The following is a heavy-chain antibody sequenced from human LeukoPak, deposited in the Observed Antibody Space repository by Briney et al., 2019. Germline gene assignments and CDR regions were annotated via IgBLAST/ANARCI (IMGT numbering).Heavy chain of an antibody. V-gene: IGHV4-59*01. CDR2: VYYSGSA. Sequence: SETLSLTCTVSRASISTYYWSWIRQPPGKGLEWIGDVYYSGSANYNPSLKSRVTISVDTSKNQFSLNLNSVTAADTAVYYCARDRSFYPNYFYGLDVWGQGTTVTVSS. CDR3: ARDRSFYPNYFYGLDV. D-gene: IGHD3-16*02. J-gene: IGHJ6*02. CDR1: RASISTYY.